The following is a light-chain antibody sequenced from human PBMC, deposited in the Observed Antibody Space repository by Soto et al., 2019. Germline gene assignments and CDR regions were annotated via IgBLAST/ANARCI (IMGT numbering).Light chain of an antibody. J-gene: IGKJ5*01. CDR2: DVS. V-gene: IGKV1-13*02. Sequence: AIQLTQSPSSLSASVGDRVTITCRASQDIRGALAWYQQKPGKPPKLLIFDVSSLQSGVPSRFSGSGSGTDFTLTISSLQAKDFATYYCQQFNTYPITFGQGTRLEIK. CDR3: QQFNTYPIT. CDR1: QDIRGA.